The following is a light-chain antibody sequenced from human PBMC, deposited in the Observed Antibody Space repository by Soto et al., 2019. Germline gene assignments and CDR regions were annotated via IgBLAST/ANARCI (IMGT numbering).Light chain of an antibody. CDR3: QQYDNLPLT. J-gene: IGKJ4*01. CDR2: DAS. V-gene: IGKV1-33*01. Sequence: IQMTQSPSSLSASIGDRVTITCQASHDIRNSLNWYQQTPGKPPKLLISDASNLELGVPSKFSGTGFGTDFSFTIINLQPEDIATYYWQQYDNLPLTFGGGTKVEIK. CDR1: HDIRNS.